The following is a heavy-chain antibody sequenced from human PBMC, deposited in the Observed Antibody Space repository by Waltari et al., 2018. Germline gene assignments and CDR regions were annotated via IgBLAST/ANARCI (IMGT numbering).Heavy chain of an antibody. J-gene: IGHJ4*02. CDR1: GSTLRSYA. V-gene: IGHV3-23*01. CDR3: ANWEEILRDY. Sequence: EEPRLEAVGGLVQPGGSLRLHWAAAGSTLRSYAMSWVRPAPGKGLEWVSAISGSGGSTYYADSVKGRFTISRDNSKNTLYLQMNSLRAEDTAVYYCANWEEILRDYWGQGTLVTVSS. CDR2: ISGSGGST. D-gene: IGHD1-26*01.